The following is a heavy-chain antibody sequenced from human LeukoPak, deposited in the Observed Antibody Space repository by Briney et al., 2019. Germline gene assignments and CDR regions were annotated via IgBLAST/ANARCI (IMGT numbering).Heavy chain of an antibody. Sequence: SETLSLTCTVSGGSISSGGYYWSWIRQHPGKGLEWIGYIYYSGSTYYNPSLKSRVTISVDTSKNQFSLKLSSVTAADTAVYYCARDSGYQGDNWFDPWGQGTLVTVSS. CDR3: ARDSGYQGDNWFDP. J-gene: IGHJ5*02. V-gene: IGHV4-31*03. CDR1: GGSISSGGYY. CDR2: IYYSGST. D-gene: IGHD5-12*01.